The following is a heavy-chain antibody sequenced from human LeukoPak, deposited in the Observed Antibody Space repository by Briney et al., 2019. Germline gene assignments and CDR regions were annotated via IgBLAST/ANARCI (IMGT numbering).Heavy chain of an antibody. CDR3: AREAHSSSWYLTEWFDP. Sequence: ASVEVSCKASGGTFSSYAISWVRQAPGQGLEWMGGIIPIFGTANYAQKFQGRVTITADESTCTAYMELSSLRSEDTAVYYCAREAHSSSWYLTEWFDPWGQGTLVTVSS. J-gene: IGHJ5*02. CDR1: GGTFSSYA. V-gene: IGHV1-69*13. CDR2: IIPIFGTA. D-gene: IGHD6-13*01.